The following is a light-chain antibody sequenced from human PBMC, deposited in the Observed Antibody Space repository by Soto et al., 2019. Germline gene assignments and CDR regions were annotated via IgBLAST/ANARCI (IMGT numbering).Light chain of an antibody. CDR3: QQRRDWLS. CDR2: DAS. CDR1: QSVSSY. J-gene: IGKJ4*01. V-gene: IGKV3-11*01. Sequence: EIVLKQSPATLSLSPGNRATLSCRASQSVSSYLAWYPQKPGQPPRLLIYDASKRATGIPARFSGSGSGTDFTLTISSLEPEDFAVYFCQQRRDWLSFGGGTKVEIK.